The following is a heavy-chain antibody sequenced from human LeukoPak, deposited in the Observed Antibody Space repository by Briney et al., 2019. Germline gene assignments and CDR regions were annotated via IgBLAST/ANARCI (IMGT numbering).Heavy chain of an antibody. CDR3: ARVSGDYVDY. Sequence: SQTLSLTCTVSGGSISSGGYYWSWIRQHPGTGLEWIGYIYYSGSTYYNPSLKSRVTISVDTSKNQFSLKLSSVTAADTAVYYCARVSGDYVDYWGQGTLVTVSS. J-gene: IGHJ4*02. D-gene: IGHD4-17*01. CDR1: GGSISSGGYY. CDR2: IYYSGST. V-gene: IGHV4-31*03.